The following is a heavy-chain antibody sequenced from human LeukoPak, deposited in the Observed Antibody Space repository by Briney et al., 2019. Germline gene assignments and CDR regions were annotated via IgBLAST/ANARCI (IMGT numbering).Heavy chain of an antibody. CDR1: GFTFSSYG. D-gene: IGHD3-9*01. Sequence: GGALRLSCAASGFTFSSYGMHWVRHAPGKGLGGVAVICYDGSNKYYADAVKGRFTISRDNSKNTLYLQMNSLRAEDTAVYYCARVIRYFDWLLPGDYWGQGTLVTVSS. CDR2: ICYDGSNK. J-gene: IGHJ4*02. V-gene: IGHV3-33*01. CDR3: ARVIRYFDWLLPGDY.